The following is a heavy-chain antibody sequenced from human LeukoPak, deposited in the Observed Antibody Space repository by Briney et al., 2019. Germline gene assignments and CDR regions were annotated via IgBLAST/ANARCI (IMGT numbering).Heavy chain of an antibody. CDR2: IIPIFGTA. CDR3: ARQGVQPSYYDSSGTGLYFDY. V-gene: IGHV1-69*05. Sequence: SVKVSCKASGGTFSSYAISWVRQAPGQGLEWMGRIIPIFGTANYAQKFQGRVTITTDESTSTAYMELSSLRSEDTAVYYCARQGVQPSYYDSSGTGLYFDYWGQGSLVTVSS. J-gene: IGHJ4*02. D-gene: IGHD3-22*01. CDR1: GGTFSSYA.